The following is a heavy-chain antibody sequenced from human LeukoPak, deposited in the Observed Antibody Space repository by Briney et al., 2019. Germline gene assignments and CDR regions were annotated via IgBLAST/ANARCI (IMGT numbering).Heavy chain of an antibody. CDR3: ARHASYYYDSSGYPRMDV. J-gene: IGHJ6*04. D-gene: IGHD3-22*01. Sequence: PSETLSLTCTVSGGSISSYYWSWTRQPPGKGLEWIGYIYYSGSTNYNPSLKSRVTISVDTSKNQFSLKLSSVTAADTAVYYCARHASYYYDSSGYPRMDVWGKGTTVTVSS. CDR2: IYYSGST. V-gene: IGHV4-59*08. CDR1: GGSISSYY.